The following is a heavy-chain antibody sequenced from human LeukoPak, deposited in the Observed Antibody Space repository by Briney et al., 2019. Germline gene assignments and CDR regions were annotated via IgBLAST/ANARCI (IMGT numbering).Heavy chain of an antibody. Sequence: SETLSLTCSVSSGSISSGGYWWSWIRQHPGKGLEWIGYLYYSGTTYYNPSLKSRVTISVDRSKNQFSLKLSSVTAADTAVYYCARTAGSGYYPIDYWGQGTLVTVSS. V-gene: IGHV4-30-2*01. CDR1: SGSISSGGYW. CDR2: LYYSGTT. CDR3: ARTAGSGYYPIDY. D-gene: IGHD3-22*01. J-gene: IGHJ4*02.